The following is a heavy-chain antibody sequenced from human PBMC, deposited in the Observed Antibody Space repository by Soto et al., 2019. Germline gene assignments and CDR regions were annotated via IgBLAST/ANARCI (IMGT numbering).Heavy chain of an antibody. J-gene: IGHJ4*02. V-gene: IGHV1-46*03. CDR3: ARAMDYVWGSYRSPYLDY. Sequence: GASVKVSCKASGYTFTSYYMHWVRQAPGQGLEWMGIINPSGGSTSYAQKFQGRVTMTRDTSTSTVYMELSSLRSEDTAVYYCARAMDYVWGSYRSPYLDYWGQGTLVTSPQ. CDR1: GYTFTSYY. D-gene: IGHD3-16*02. CDR2: INPSGGST.